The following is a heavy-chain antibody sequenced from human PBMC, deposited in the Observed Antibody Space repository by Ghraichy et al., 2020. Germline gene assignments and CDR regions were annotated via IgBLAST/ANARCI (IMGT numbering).Heavy chain of an antibody. Sequence: SETLSLTCAVSGGSFSGYYWSWIRQTPGKGLEWIGDINHSGSTQYNPSLNSRVTISVDTSKNQFSLKVISVTAADTAVYYCARRRIGNKGGLDPWGQGTLVNVSS. CDR1: GGSFSGYY. J-gene: IGHJ5*02. V-gene: IGHV4-34*01. D-gene: IGHD1-1*01. CDR2: INHSGST. CDR3: ARRRIGNKGGLDP.